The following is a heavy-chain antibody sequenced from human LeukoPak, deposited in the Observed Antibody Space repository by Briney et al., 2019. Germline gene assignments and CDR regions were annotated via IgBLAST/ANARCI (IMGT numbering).Heavy chain of an antibody. V-gene: IGHV3-33*01. Sequence: GGSLRLSCSASGFTFNSYVMHWVRQAPGKGLEWVAVIWFDGDIKYYADSVKGRFTISRDNSKNTMNLQMTSLRAEDTAVYYCARAGTGPHYWGQGTLVTVSS. CDR3: ARAGTGPHY. CDR1: GFTFNSYV. CDR2: IWFDGDIK. J-gene: IGHJ4*02. D-gene: IGHD3/OR15-3a*01.